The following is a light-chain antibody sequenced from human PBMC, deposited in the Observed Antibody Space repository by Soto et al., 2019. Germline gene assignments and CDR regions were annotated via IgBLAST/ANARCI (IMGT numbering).Light chain of an antibody. CDR2: ANN. CDR1: SSNIGSNT. J-gene: IGLJ2*01. CDR3: AAWDDSLNGVV. Sequence: QPVLTQPPSASGTPGLRVTISCSGSSSNIGSNTVNWYQQLTGTAPKLLIYANNQRPSGVPDRFSGSKSGTSASLAISGLQSEDEADYYCAAWDDSLNGVVFGGGTKVTVL. V-gene: IGLV1-44*01.